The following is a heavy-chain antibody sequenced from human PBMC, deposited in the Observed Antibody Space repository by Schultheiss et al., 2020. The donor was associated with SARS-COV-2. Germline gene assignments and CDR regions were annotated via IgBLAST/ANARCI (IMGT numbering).Heavy chain of an antibody. J-gene: IGHJ3*02. CDR2: ISGSGGST. CDR1: GFTVSSNY. Sequence: GGSLRLSCAASGFTVSSNYMSWVRQAPGKGLEWVSLISGSGGSTYYADSVKGRFTISRDNSKNSLDLQMNSLRAEDTAVYYCAREPGVVVPAAHGAFDIWGQGKMVTVSS. CDR3: AREPGVVVPAAHGAFDI. V-gene: IGHV3-66*01. D-gene: IGHD2-2*01.